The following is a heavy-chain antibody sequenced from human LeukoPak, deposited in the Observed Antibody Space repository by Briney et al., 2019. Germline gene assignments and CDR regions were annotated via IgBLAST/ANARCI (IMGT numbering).Heavy chain of an antibody. J-gene: IGHJ4*02. D-gene: IGHD5-12*01. CDR1: RYSFTTNW. V-gene: IGHV5-51*01. CDR3: ARRREWLRFGDFDY. Sequence: GESLKISCKGSRYSFTTNWIAWVRQMPGKGLEWMGIIYPGDSDTRYSPSFQGQVTISADKSISTAYLQWSSLKASDTAMYYCARRREWLRFGDFDYWGQGTLVTVSS. CDR2: IYPGDSDT.